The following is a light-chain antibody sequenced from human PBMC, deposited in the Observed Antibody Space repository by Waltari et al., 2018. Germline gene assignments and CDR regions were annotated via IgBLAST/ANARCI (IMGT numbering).Light chain of an antibody. Sequence: DSVMTQSPLSLPVTPGEPASISCRSSQSLLHSNGYNYLDWYLQKPGQSPQLLIYLGSTRASGVPVSFSGRGSDTDFTLKISRVEAEAVGVYYCMQALQTPTFGQGTKVEIK. CDR2: LGS. V-gene: IGKV2-28*01. CDR1: QSLLHSNGYNY. CDR3: MQALQTPT. J-gene: IGKJ1*01.